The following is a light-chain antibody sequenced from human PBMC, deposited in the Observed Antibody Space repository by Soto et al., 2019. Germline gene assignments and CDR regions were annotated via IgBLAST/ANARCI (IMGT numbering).Light chain of an antibody. J-gene: IGKJ5*01. CDR2: GAS. CDR1: ESIGNN. V-gene: IGKV3D-15*01. Sequence: ERVMTQSPATLSISPGERATLFCRASESIGNNLAWYQQKPGQVPRLLIYGASTRATGIPARFSGSGSGTDFTLTISSLQSEDFAVYYCQQYNNWPAITFGQGTRLEI. CDR3: QQYNNWPAIT.